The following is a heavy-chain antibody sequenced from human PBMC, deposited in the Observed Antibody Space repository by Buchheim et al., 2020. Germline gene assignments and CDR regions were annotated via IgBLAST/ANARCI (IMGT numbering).Heavy chain of an antibody. CDR3: ARVFSDYSHFGGFRWFDP. V-gene: IGHV4-30-4*08. CDR1: GGSISSGDYY. CDR2: IYYRGST. D-gene: IGHD4-11*01. Sequence: QVQLQESGPGLVKPSQTLSLTCSVSGGSISSGDYYWSWIRQPPGKGLEWIGYIYYRGSTYYNPSLESRITISVDTSTNQFSLKLSSVTAADTAVYYCARVFSDYSHFGGFRWFDPWGQGIL. J-gene: IGHJ5*02.